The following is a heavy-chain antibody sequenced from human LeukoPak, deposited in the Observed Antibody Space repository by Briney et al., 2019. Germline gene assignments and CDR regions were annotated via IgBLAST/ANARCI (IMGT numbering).Heavy chain of an antibody. V-gene: IGHV3-30-3*01. J-gene: IGHJ3*02. D-gene: IGHD1-26*01. CDR2: ISYDGSNK. CDR3: ARVLSGSFLDAFDI. Sequence: GGSLRLSCAASGFTFSSYAMHWVRQAPGKGLEWVAVISYDGSNKYYADSVKGRFTISRDNSKNTLYLQMNSLRAEDTAVYYCARVLSGSFLDAFDIWGQGTMVTVSS. CDR1: GFTFSSYA.